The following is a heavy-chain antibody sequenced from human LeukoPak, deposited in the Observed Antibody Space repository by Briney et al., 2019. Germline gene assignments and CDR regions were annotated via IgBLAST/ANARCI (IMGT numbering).Heavy chain of an antibody. Sequence: GGSLRLSCAASGFTFSSYWMSWVRPAPGKGLEWVANTKKDGSEKEYVDSVKGRFTISRDNAKNSLYLQMNSLRVEDTAVYYCVRVDTSGYYYELSFDYWGQGTLVTVSS. CDR2: TKKDGSEK. V-gene: IGHV3-7*01. CDR1: GFTFSSYW. D-gene: IGHD3-22*01. J-gene: IGHJ4*02. CDR3: VRVDTSGYYYELSFDY.